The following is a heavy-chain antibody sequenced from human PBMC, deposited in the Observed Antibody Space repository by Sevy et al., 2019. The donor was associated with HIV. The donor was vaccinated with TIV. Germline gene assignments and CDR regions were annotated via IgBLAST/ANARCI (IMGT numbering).Heavy chain of an antibody. D-gene: IGHD3-9*01. Sequence: SETLSLTCTVSGYSISSGYLWGWIRQPPGKGLEWIGSVDHTGNTYYNPSPKSRVTTSVDTSKNQFSLRLSSVTAADTTVYYCANFGRLLIINGDAFDVWGQGTMVTVSS. CDR2: VDHTGNT. CDR3: ANFGRLLIINGDAFDV. J-gene: IGHJ3*01. V-gene: IGHV4-38-2*02. CDR1: GYSISSGYL.